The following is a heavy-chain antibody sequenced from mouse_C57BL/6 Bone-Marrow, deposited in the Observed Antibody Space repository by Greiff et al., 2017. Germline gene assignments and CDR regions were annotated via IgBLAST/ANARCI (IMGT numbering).Heavy chain of an antibody. V-gene: IGHV1-78*01. D-gene: IGHD1-1*01. CDR2: IYPRDGST. CDR1: GYTFTDHT. CDR3: ARIYYYGPWFAY. J-gene: IGHJ3*01. Sequence: VQRVESDAELVKPGASVKISCKVSGYTFTDHTIHWMKQRPEQGLEWIGYIYPRDGSTKYNEKFKGKATLTADKSSSTAYMQLNSLTSEDSAVYFCARIYYYGPWFAYWGQGTLVTVSA.